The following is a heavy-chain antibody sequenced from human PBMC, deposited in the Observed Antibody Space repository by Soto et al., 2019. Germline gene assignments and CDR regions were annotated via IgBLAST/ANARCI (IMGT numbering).Heavy chain of an antibody. D-gene: IGHD2-2*01. CDR1: GYTSTGYY. Sequence: ASVKVSCKASGYTSTGYYVHWVREAPGQGLEWMGWINPETGGTSYAQKFQGRVTLSRDTSINTAYLELSRLRFDDAAVYFCARELYQVISDGMDDWGQETTVTVYS. CDR3: ARELYQVISDGMDD. V-gene: IGHV1-2*02. J-gene: IGHJ6*02. CDR2: INPETGGT.